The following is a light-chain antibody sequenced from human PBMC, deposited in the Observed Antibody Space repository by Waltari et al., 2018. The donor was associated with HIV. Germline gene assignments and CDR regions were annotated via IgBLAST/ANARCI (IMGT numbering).Light chain of an antibody. CDR1: SGHRRYA. Sequence: QVVLTQSPFASASLGASVKLTCPLSSGHRRYAIAWHQQQSEKGPRYLMKVNGDGSHMKGDGITDRFSGSSSGAERYLTISSLKFEDEVKYYCQTWGTGIQVFGGGTKLTVL. J-gene: IGLJ3*02. V-gene: IGLV4-69*01. CDR2: VNGDGSH. CDR3: QTWGTGIQV.